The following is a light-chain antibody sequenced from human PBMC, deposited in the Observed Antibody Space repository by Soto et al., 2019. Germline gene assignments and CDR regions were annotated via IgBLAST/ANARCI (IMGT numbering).Light chain of an antibody. CDR1: QSVGSY. CDR3: QHRSNWPPWT. J-gene: IGKJ1*01. CDR2: DAS. V-gene: IGKV3-11*01. Sequence: IVLTQSPGTLSLTPGERANFSCRASQSVGSYLAWYQQKPGQTPRLLIYDASNRATGIPARFSGSGSGTDFTLTISGLEPEDFAVYYCQHRSNWPPWTFGQGAKVDIK.